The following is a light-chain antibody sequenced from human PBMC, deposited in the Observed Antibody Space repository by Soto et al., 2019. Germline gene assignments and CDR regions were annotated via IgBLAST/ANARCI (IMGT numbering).Light chain of an antibody. CDR3: QQYNNWPPDRT. CDR1: QSVSSN. Sequence: EIVMTQSPATLSVSPGERATLSCRASQSVSSNLAWYQQKPGQAPRLLIYGASTRATGIPARFSGSGSGTEFTLTISRLQSEDFAIYFCQQYNNWPPDRTFGQGTQVEIK. CDR2: GAS. V-gene: IGKV3-15*01. J-gene: IGKJ1*01.